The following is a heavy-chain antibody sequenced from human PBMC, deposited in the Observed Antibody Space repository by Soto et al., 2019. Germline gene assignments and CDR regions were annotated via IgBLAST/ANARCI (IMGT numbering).Heavy chain of an antibody. CDR1: GFTFSSYA. CDR2: ISYDGSNK. CDR3: ARDLDTATSVTDY. J-gene: IGHJ4*02. D-gene: IGHD5-18*01. Sequence: GGSLRLSCAASGFTFSSYAMHWVRQAPGKGLEWVAVISYDGSNKYYADSVKGRFTISRDNSKNTLYLQMNSLRAEDTAVYYCARDLDTATSVTDYWGQGTLVTVSS. V-gene: IGHV3-30-3*01.